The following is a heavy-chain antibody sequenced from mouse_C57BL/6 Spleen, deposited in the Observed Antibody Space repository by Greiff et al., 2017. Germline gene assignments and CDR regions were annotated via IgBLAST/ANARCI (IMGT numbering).Heavy chain of an antibody. CDR3: ARHDYGSSSFDY. CDR1: GFTFSSYG. CDR2: LSSGGSYT. D-gene: IGHD1-1*01. J-gene: IGHJ3*01. Sequence: EVKLVESGGALVKPGGSLKLSCAASGFTFSSYGMSWVRQTPDKRLEWVATLSSGGSYTYYPDSVKGRFTLSRDNAKNTLYLQMSSLKSEDTAMYYCARHDYGSSSFDYWGQGILVTGSA. V-gene: IGHV5-6*01.